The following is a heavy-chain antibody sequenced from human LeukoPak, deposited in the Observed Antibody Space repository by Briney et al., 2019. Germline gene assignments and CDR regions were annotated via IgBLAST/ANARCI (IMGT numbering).Heavy chain of an antibody. CDR1: GFSFSSYS. J-gene: IGHJ4*02. CDR3: ARDYVYAFDY. D-gene: IGHD2/OR15-2a*01. CDR2: ISGTGNAK. V-gene: IGHV3-48*01. Sequence: GGSLRLSCAASGFSFSSYSMNWVRPAPGKRLEWVSYISGTGNAKHYTDSVKGRFTISRDNAKNALYLQMNSLRVEDTAVYFCARDYVYAFDYWGQGTLVTVSS.